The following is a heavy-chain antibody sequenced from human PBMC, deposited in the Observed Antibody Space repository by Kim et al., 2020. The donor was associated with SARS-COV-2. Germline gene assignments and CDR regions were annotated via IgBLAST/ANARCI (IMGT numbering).Heavy chain of an antibody. CDR2: ISSSSSYI. V-gene: IGHV3-21*01. CDR1: GFTFSSYS. CDR3: ARDSGEYYDSSGYHYYYYGMDV. D-gene: IGHD3-22*01. Sequence: GGSLRLSCAASGFTFSSYSMNWVRQAPGKGLELVSSISSSSSYIYYADSVKGRFTISRDNDKNSLYLQMNSLRAEDTAVYYCARDSGEYYDSSGYHYYYYGMDVWGQGTTVTVSS. J-gene: IGHJ6*02.